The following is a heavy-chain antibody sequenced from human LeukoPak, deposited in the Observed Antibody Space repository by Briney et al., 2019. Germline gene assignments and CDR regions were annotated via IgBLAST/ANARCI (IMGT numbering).Heavy chain of an antibody. J-gene: IGHJ4*02. V-gene: IGHV3-30*18. CDR3: AKGQYGRTTTSDY. D-gene: IGHD1-1*01. Sequence: AGGSLRLSCAASGFTFSSYGMHWVRQAPGKGLEWVAVISYDGSNKYYADSVKGRFTISRDNSKNTLYLQMNSLRAEDTAVYYCAKGQYGRTTTSDYWGQGTLVTVSS. CDR1: GFTFSSYG. CDR2: ISYDGSNK.